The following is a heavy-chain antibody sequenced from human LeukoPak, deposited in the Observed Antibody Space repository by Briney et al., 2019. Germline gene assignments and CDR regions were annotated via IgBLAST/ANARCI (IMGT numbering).Heavy chain of an antibody. D-gene: IGHD3-10*01. CDR3: ARRFTSGSHFDY. CDR2: MRSSGSTI. CDR1: GFTFSDYY. J-gene: IGHJ4*02. V-gene: IGHV3-11*04. Sequence: GGSLRLSCAASGFTFSDYYMNWIRQAPGKGLEWIASMRSSGSTIKYADSVRGRITISRDNARNSLYLQMNSLRAEDTAVYYCARRFTSGSHFDYWGQGTLVTVSS.